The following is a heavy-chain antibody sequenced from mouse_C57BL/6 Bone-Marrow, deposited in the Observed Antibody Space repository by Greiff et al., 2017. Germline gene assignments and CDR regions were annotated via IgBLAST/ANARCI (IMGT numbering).Heavy chain of an antibody. D-gene: IGHD2-4*01. J-gene: IGHJ4*01. CDR2: ILPGSGST. Sequence: QVQLKQSGAELMKPGASVKLSCKATGYTFTGYWLEWVKQRPGHGLEWIGEILPGSGSTNYNEKFKGKATFTADTSSNTAYMQLSSLTTEDSAIYYCLCLYYDYLYAMDYWGQGTSVTVSS. V-gene: IGHV1-9*01. CDR1: GYTFTGYW. CDR3: LCLYYDYLYAMDY.